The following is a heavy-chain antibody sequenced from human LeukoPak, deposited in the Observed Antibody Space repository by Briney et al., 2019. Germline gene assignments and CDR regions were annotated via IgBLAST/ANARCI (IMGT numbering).Heavy chain of an antibody. V-gene: IGHV3-30*18. CDR3: AKDIGYHGSGSSNFDC. Sequence: PGRSLRLSCAASGFTFSSYGMHWVRQAPGKGLEWVAVILFDGSNEYYADSVKGRFTISRDNSKNTLYLQMNSLRAEDTAVYYCAKDIGYHGSGSSNFDCWGQGTLVTVSS. CDR2: ILFDGSNE. CDR1: GFTFSSYG. D-gene: IGHD3-10*01. J-gene: IGHJ4*02.